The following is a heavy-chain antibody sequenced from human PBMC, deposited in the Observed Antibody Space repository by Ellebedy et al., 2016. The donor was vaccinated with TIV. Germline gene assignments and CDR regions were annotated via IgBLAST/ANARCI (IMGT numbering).Heavy chain of an antibody. J-gene: IGHJ4*02. D-gene: IGHD3-22*01. CDR1: GFTFSSYG. V-gene: IGHV3-23*01. CDR2: ISGSGGST. CDR3: AKPDYDSSGYQHDY. Sequence: GGSLRLXXAASGFTFSSYGMRWVRQAPGKGLEWVSAISGSGGSTYYADSVKGRFTISRDNSKNTLYLQMNSLRAEDTAVYYCAKPDYDSSGYQHDYWGQGTLVTVSS.